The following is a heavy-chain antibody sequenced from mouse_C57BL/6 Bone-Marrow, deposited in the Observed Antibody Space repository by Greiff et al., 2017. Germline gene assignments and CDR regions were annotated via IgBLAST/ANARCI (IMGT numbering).Heavy chain of an antibody. Sequence: QVQLKQPGAELVRPGSSVKLSCKASGYTFTSYWMHWVKQRPIQGLEWIGNIDPSDSETHYNQKFKDKDTLTVDKSSSTAYMQLSSLTSEDSAVYYCARFGYYGNYGGYFDVWGTGTTVTVSS. D-gene: IGHD2-1*01. CDR3: ARFGYYGNYGGYFDV. CDR2: IDPSDSET. J-gene: IGHJ1*03. CDR1: GYTFTSYW. V-gene: IGHV1-52*01.